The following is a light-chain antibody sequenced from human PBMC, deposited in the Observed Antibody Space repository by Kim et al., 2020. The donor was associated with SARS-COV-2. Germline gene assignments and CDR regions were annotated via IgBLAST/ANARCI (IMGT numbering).Light chain of an antibody. CDR2: QDS. CDR3: QAWDSSTVV. CDR1: ELGDKY. Sequence: SVSPGQTASITCSGDELGDKYACWYQQKPGQSPVLVIYQDSKRPSGIPERFSGSNSGNTATLTISGTQAMVEADYYCQAWDSSTVVFGGGTQLTVL. J-gene: IGLJ2*01. V-gene: IGLV3-1*01.